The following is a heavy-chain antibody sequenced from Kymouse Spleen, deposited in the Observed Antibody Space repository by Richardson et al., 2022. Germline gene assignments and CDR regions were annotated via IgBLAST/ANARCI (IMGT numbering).Heavy chain of an antibody. CDR1: GFTFDDYA. CDR3: AKDISLLWFGEFSLTT. V-gene: IGHV3-9*01. D-gene: IGHD3-10*01. Sequence: EVQLVESGGGLVQPGRSLRLSCAASGFTFDDYAMHWVRQAPGKGLEWVSGISWNSGSIGYADSVKGRFTISRDNAKNSLYLQMNSLRAEDTALYYCAKDISLLWFGEFSLTTGAREPWSPSPQ. CDR2: ISWNSGSI. J-gene: IGHJ4*02.